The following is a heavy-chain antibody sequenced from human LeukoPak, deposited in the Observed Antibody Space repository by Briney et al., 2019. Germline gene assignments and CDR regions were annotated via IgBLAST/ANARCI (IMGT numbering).Heavy chain of an antibody. Sequence: ASVKVSCKASGYTFTSYDINWVRQATGQGLEWMGWMNPNSGNTGYVQKFQGRVTMTRNTSISTAYMELSSLRSEDTAVYYCARDLGVVPAARGYYYYYGMDVWGQGTTVTVSS. CDR3: ARDLGVVPAARGYYYYYGMDV. D-gene: IGHD2-2*01. CDR2: MNPNSGNT. CDR1: GYTFTSYD. V-gene: IGHV1-8*01. J-gene: IGHJ6*02.